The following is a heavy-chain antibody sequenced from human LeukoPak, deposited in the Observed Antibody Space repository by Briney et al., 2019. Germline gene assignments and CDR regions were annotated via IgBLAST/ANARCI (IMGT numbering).Heavy chain of an antibody. CDR1: GGSISTAHW. J-gene: IGHJ4*01. CDR2: IHHRGNS. CDR3: ARAFHPPDFAFGRAPYYFDL. V-gene: IGHV4-4*02. D-gene: IGHD3-16*01. Sequence: SETLSLTCAVSGGSISTAHWWNWVRQSPGKGLEWIGEIHHRGNSNYNPSLKSRVSISVDTSKNQFSLKVTSLTAADTAVYYCARAFHPPDFAFGRAPYYFDLWGQGTLVTVSS.